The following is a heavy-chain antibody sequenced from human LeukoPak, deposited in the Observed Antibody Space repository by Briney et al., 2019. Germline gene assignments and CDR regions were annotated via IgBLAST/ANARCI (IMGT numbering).Heavy chain of an antibody. J-gene: IGHJ3*02. CDR2: LNPSGGST. Sequence: ASVKVSCKASGYTFTSYYMHWVRQAPGQGLEWMGILNPSGGSTSYAQKFQGRVTMTRDTSTSTVYMELSSLRSEDTAVYYCASDYYYDSSGYYYSFHDAFDIWGQGPMVTVSS. CDR1: GYTFTSYY. V-gene: IGHV1-46*01. CDR3: ASDYYYDSSGYYYSFHDAFDI. D-gene: IGHD3-22*01.